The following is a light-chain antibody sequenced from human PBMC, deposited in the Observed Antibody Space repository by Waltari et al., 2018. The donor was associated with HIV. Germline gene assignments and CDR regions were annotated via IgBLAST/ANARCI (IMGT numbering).Light chain of an antibody. J-gene: IGLJ1*01. CDR3: AAWDDSLKGGA. Sequence: QSVLPQPASASGTPVQRVTISCSGSTSNSGGNTVSWYQQLPGTAPKLLIYGNNERASGVPDRVSGSTSGTSASLVISGLQSEDEADYYCAAWDDSLKGGAFGTGTKVTVL. CDR1: TSNSGGNT. CDR2: GNN. V-gene: IGLV1-44*01.